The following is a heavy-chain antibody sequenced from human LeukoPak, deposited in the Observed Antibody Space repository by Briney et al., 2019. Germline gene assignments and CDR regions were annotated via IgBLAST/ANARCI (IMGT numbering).Heavy chain of an antibody. CDR1: GFTFSSYS. V-gene: IGHV3-21*01. Sequence: GGSLRLSXAASGFTFSSYSMNWVRQAPGKGLEWVSSISSGSSYLYYADSMKGRFTISRDNAKNSLYLQMNSLRAEDTAVYYCARDHLTYSSSSDFDYWGQGTLVTVSS. J-gene: IGHJ4*02. D-gene: IGHD6-6*01. CDR2: ISSGSSYL. CDR3: ARDHLTYSSSSDFDY.